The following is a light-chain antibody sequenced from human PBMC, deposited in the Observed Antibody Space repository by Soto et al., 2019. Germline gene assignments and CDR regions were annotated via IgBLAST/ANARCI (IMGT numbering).Light chain of an antibody. V-gene: IGLV2-14*01. Sequence: SALTQPASVSGSPGQSITISCTGTSSDVGGYNFVSWYQQHPDKAPKLMIYDVTNRPLGVSNRFSGSKSGNTASLTISGLQAEDEADYYCSSYTSISTYVFGTGTKVTVL. CDR3: SSYTSISTYV. CDR2: DVT. J-gene: IGLJ1*01. CDR1: SSDVGGYNF.